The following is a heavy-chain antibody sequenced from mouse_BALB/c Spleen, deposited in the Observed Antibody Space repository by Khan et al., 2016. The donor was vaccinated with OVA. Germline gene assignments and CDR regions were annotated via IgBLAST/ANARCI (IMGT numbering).Heavy chain of an antibody. CDR1: GYTFTSYV. J-gene: IGHJ3*01. D-gene: IGHD2-12*01. CDR2: IYPFNDAT. CDR3: GPVGSYDGPFAH. Sequence: EVQLQESGPEVVKPGASVKMSCKASGYTFTSYVMHWVKQKPGQGLEWIGYIYPFNDATKFNEKFNGKATLTSDKSSSTAYMELSNLTSEDSAVYTCGPVGSYDGPFAHWGQGTLVTVSA. V-gene: IGHV1S136*01.